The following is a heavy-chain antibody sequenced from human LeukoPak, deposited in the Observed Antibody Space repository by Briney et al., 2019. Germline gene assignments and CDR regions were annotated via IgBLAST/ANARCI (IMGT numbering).Heavy chain of an antibody. Sequence: SETLSLTSAVQGDFFRGYHWSGIRHPPGKGVECIGEINHSGGTNYNPSLTSRVTISVDTSKNQFSLKLSAVTAADTPVYYCAPKGYYYMDVWGKGTTVTVSS. J-gene: IGHJ6*03. CDR3: APKGYYYMDV. V-gene: IGHV4-34*01. CDR2: INHSGGT. CDR1: GDFFRGYH.